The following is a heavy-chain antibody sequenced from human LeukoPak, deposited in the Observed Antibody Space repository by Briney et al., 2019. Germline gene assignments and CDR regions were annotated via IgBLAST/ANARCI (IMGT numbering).Heavy chain of an antibody. D-gene: IGHD2-2*02. CDR1: GGSISSSSYY. CDR2: IYYSGST. CDR3: ARLCGWISCYMNDY. Sequence: ASETLSLTCTVSGGSISSSSYYWGWIRQPPGKGLEWIGSIYYSGSTYYNPSLKSRVTISVDTSKNQFSLKLSSVTAADTAVYYCARLCGWISCYMNDYWGQGTLVTVSS. J-gene: IGHJ4*02. V-gene: IGHV4-39*01.